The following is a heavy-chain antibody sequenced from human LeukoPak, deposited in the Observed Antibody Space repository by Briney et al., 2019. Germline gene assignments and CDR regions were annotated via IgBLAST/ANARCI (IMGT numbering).Heavy chain of an antibody. CDR3: ARVGTAEGTLEDY. V-gene: IGHV3-7*01. Sequence: GGSLRLSCAASGFTFGIYWMSWVRQPPGRGLEWVANIKHDGSEKYYVDSVKGRFTISRDNAKNSLYRQMNSLRAEDTAVCYCARVGTAEGTLEDYWSQGTLVTVSS. D-gene: IGHD6-13*01. CDR1: GFTFGIYW. J-gene: IGHJ4*02. CDR2: IKHDGSEK.